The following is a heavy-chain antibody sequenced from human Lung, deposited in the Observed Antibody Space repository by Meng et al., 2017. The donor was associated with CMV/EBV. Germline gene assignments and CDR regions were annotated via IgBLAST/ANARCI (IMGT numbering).Heavy chain of an antibody. Sequence: QVQLVKSGSELKKPGASVRISCKASGYTFTTYGMNWVRQAPGQGLEWMGWINTNTGKPTYAQGLTGRFVFSLDTSVSTAYLQISSLKAEDTAVYYCARDSEAADYWGQGTLVTVFS. D-gene: IGHD6-25*01. CDR1: GYTFTTYG. V-gene: IGHV7-4-1*02. CDR2: INTNTGKP. CDR3: ARDSEAADY. J-gene: IGHJ4*02.